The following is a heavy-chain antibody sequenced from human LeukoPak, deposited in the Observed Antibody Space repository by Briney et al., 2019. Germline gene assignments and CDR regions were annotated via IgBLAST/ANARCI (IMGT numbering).Heavy chain of an antibody. Sequence: SGGSLRLSCRTPGFNFGDYAMSWVRQAPGQGLEWVGFIRTKPYGGTPDYAASVKGRFTISVDDSKSIAYLRMNSLETEDTAVYYCTRDLHGDDAFDVWGQGTMVTVSS. J-gene: IGHJ3*01. CDR2: IRTKPYGGTP. D-gene: IGHD4-17*01. CDR3: TRDLHGDDAFDV. CDR1: GFNFGDYA. V-gene: IGHV3-49*04.